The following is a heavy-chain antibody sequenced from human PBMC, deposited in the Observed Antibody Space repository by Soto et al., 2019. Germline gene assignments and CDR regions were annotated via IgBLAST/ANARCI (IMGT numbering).Heavy chain of an antibody. J-gene: IGHJ4*02. V-gene: IGHV3-30-3*01. Sequence: PGGSLRLSCSASGFSFSSYVMHWVRQAPGKGLEWVAAIRCCCSNRYYADSVKGRFTISRDNSKNTLYLQMNSLSAEEQAVYDYASSRGPGVYWGQGTLVTVSS. D-gene: IGHD3-10*01. CDR2: IRCCCSNR. CDR3: ASSRGPGVY. CDR1: GFSFSSYV.